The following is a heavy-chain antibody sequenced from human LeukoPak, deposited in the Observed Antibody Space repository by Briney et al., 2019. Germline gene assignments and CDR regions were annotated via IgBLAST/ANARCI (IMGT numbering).Heavy chain of an antibody. CDR3: ARELAAAGLKNGAFDI. CDR1: GGSISSYY. CDR2: IYYSGST. D-gene: IGHD6-13*01. J-gene: IGHJ3*02. Sequence: SETLSLTXTVSGGSISSYYWSWIRQPPGKGLEWIGYIYYSGSTNYNPSLKSRVTISVDTSKNQFSLKLSSVTAADTAVYYCARELAAAGLKNGAFDIWGQGTMVTVSS. V-gene: IGHV4-59*01.